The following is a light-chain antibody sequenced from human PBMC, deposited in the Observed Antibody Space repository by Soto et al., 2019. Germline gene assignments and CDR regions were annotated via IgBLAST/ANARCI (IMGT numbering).Light chain of an antibody. V-gene: IGLV1-44*01. CDR2: QTD. CDR3: AAWDGSLSGVL. J-gene: IGLJ2*01. Sequence: QSVLTQPPSVSGTPGQTVSISCSGSDSNIGINIVNWYQQVPGGAPRLLIFQTDQRPSGVPHRFSGARSGTSASLAISGLQSEDEADYYCAAWDGSLSGVLFGGGTQLTVL. CDR1: DSNIGINI.